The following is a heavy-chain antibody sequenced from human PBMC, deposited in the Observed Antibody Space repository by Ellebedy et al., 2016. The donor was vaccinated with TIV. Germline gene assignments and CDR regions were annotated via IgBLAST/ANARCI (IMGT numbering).Heavy chain of an antibody. D-gene: IGHD3-10*01. CDR3: ASAKYYGSGTYAHYLDY. CDR1: GYSFTNYW. Sequence: KVSCKGSGYSFTNYWIGWVRQMPGKGLDWMGTIYPGDSDTRYSPSFQGQVTIPADKSISTAYLQWSSLKASDTAMYYCASAKYYGSGTYAHYLDYWGQGTLVTVSS. V-gene: IGHV5-51*01. CDR2: IYPGDSDT. J-gene: IGHJ4*02.